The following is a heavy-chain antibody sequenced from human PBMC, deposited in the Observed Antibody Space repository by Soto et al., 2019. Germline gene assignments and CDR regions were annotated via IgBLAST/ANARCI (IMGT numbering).Heavy chain of an antibody. D-gene: IGHD5-18*01. Sequence: PGGSLRLSCAASGFPFSSYWMSWVRQAPGKGLERVANIKQDGSEKYYVDYVKGRFTISRDNAKNSLYLQMNSLRAEDTAVYYCARDGGSAYSYGFNDYYGMDVWGQGTTVTVSS. CDR3: ARDGGSAYSYGFNDYYGMDV. CDR2: IKQDGSEK. J-gene: IGHJ6*02. CDR1: GFPFSSYW. V-gene: IGHV3-7*05.